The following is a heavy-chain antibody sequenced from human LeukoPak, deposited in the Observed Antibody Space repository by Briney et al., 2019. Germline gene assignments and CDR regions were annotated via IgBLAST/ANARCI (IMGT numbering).Heavy chain of an antibody. CDR3: AKGSLGHCTGTRCYPFDS. D-gene: IGHD2-8*02. J-gene: IGHJ4*02. Sequence: PGGSLRLSCAASGFTVSSNYMSWVRQAPGGRLQWVSSIVGTGGRGSIYYADSVKGRFTISRDNSKNTLYLQMNNVRGEDTAVYHCAKGSLGHCTGTRCYPFDSWGQGTLVTVSS. CDR1: GFTVSSNY. CDR2: IVGTGGRGSI. V-gene: IGHV3-23*01.